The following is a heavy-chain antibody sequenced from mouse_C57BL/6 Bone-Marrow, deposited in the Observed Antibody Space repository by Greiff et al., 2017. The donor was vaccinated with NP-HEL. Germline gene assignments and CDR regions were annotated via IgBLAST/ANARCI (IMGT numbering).Heavy chain of an antibody. CDR1: GYIFTSYW. J-gene: IGHJ4*01. D-gene: IGHD4-1*01. CDR3: ARSDWDGPKLPYYYAMDY. V-gene: IGHV1-69*01. Sequence: QVQLQQPGAELVMPGASVKLSCKASGYIFTSYWMHWVKQRPGQGLEWIGQIDPSDSYTNYNQKFKGKFTLTVVNSSSTAYMQLSSLTTEDSAVYYCARSDWDGPKLPYYYAMDYWGQGTSVAVSS. CDR2: IDPSDSYT.